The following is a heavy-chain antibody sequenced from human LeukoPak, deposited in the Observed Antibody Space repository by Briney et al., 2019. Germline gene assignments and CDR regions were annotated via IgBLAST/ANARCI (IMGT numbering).Heavy chain of an antibody. CDR3: ARGLTAEN. D-gene: IGHD5-18*01. J-gene: IGHJ4*02. V-gene: IGHV4-59*01. CDR2: IYYTGST. Sequence: SSETLSLTCTVSGGSISTYYWSWIRQPPGKGLEWIGYIYYTGSTNYIPSLKSRVTISLDTSKNQFSLKLSSMAAADTAVYYCARGLTAENWGQGTLVTVSS. CDR1: GGSISTYY.